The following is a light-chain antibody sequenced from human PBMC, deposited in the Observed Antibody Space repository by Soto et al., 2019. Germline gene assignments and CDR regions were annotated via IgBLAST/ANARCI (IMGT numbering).Light chain of an antibody. CDR2: SNS. Sequence: QSVLTQPPSASGTPGQRVTISCSGSYSNIGTHYVYWYQQLPGTAPKPVIYSNSQRPSGVPDRFSGSKYGTSASLAISGLRSEDEADYYCAAWDDSLYGVIFGGGTKLTVL. V-gene: IGLV1-47*02. J-gene: IGLJ2*01. CDR3: AAWDDSLYGVI. CDR1: YSNIGTHY.